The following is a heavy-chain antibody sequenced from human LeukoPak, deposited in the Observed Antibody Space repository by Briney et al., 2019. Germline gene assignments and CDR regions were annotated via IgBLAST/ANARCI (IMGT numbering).Heavy chain of an antibody. J-gene: IGHJ6*02. CDR3: ARAPHDLPRYGMDV. V-gene: IGHV3-33*01. CDR2: IWYDGSNK. D-gene: IGHD3-3*01. CDR1: GFTFSSYG. Sequence: GGSLRLSCAASGFTFSSYGMHWVRQAPGKGLEWVAVIWYDGSNKYYADSVKGRFTISRDNSKNTLYLQMNSLRAEDTAVYYCARAPHDLPRYGMDVWGQGTTVTVSS.